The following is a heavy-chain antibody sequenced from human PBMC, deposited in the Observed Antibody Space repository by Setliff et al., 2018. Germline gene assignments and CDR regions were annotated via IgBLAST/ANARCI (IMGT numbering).Heavy chain of an antibody. V-gene: IGHV1-18*01. CDR1: GYTFTNYG. Sequence: ASVKVSCKASGYTFTNYGITWVRQAPGQGLEWMGWINNYSFKTTYPQKFLDRVTITMDTPATTVYMEVTSLRSEDTAVYYCARGGEYCDGVSCFSYNWFDMWGQGTLVTVSS. CDR3: ARGGEYCDGVSCFSYNWFDM. J-gene: IGHJ5*02. CDR2: INNYSFKT. D-gene: IGHD2-21*01.